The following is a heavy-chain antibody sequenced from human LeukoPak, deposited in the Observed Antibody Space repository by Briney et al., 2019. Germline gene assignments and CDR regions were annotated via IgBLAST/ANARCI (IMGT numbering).Heavy chain of an antibody. D-gene: IGHD5-12*01. J-gene: IGHJ4*02. CDR2: IYIGDSDT. Sequence: GESLKISCKGSGYSFTSHWIGWVRQMPGKGLEWMGIIYIGDSDTRYSPSFQGQVTISADKSISTAYLQWSSLRVSDTAMYYCARLLYSGWVYFDYWGQGTLVTVSS. CDR1: GYSFTSHW. V-gene: IGHV5-51*01. CDR3: ARLLYSGWVYFDY.